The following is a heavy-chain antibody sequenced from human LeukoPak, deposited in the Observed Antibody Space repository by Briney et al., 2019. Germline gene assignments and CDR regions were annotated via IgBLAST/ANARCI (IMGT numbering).Heavy chain of an antibody. CDR3: ASLSYYYGSGSSAFDY. J-gene: IGHJ4*02. CDR2: IYYSEST. V-gene: IGHV4-30-4*01. CDR1: GGSISSGDYY. D-gene: IGHD3-10*01. Sequence: SQTLSLTCTVSGGSISSGDYYWSWIRQPPGKGLEWIGYIYYSESTYYNPSLKSRVTISVDTSKNQFSLKLSSVTAADTAVYYCASLSYYYGSGSSAFDYWGQGTLVTVSS.